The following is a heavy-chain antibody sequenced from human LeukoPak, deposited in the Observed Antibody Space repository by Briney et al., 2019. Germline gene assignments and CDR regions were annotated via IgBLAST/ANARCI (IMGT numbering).Heavy chain of an antibody. CDR2: IYYSGST. CDR3: AMTTVTTYYNWFDP. Sequence: PSETLSLTCTVSGGSISSSSYYWGWIRQPPGKGLEWIGSIYYSGSTYYNPSLKSRVTISVDTSKNQFSLKLSSVTAADTAVYYCAMTTVTTYYNWFDPWGQRTLVTVSS. CDR1: GGSISSSSYY. D-gene: IGHD4-17*01. V-gene: IGHV4-39*07. J-gene: IGHJ5*02.